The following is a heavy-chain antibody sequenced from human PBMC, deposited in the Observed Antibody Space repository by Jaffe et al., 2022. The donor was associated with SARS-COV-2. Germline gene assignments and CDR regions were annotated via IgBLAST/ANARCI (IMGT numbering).Heavy chain of an antibody. Sequence: QVQLQESGPGLVKPSQTLSLTCTVSGGSISSGSYYWSWIRQPAGKGLEWIGRIYTSGSTNYNPSLKSRVTISVDTSKNQFSLKLSSVTAADTAVYYCAREVDDSSGYYFFPSFDYWGQGTLVTVSS. CDR2: IYTSGST. J-gene: IGHJ4*02. CDR1: GGSISSGSYY. V-gene: IGHV4-61*02. D-gene: IGHD3-22*01. CDR3: AREVDDSSGYYFFPSFDY.